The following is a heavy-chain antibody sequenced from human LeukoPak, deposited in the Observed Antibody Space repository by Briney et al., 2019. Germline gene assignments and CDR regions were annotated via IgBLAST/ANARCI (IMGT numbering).Heavy chain of an antibody. CDR2: ISSSSSYI. CDR1: GFTFSSYS. V-gene: IGHV3-21*01. CDR3: ARVYSTSSPFDY. J-gene: IGHJ4*02. D-gene: IGHD6-6*01. Sequence: GSLRLSCAASGFTFSSYSMNWVRQAPGKGLEWVSSISSSSSYIYYADSVKGRFTISRDNAKNSLYLQMNSLRAEDTAVYYCARVYSTSSPFDYWGQGTLVTVSS.